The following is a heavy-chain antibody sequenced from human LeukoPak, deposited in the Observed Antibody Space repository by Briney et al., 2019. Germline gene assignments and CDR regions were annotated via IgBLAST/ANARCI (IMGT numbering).Heavy chain of an antibody. CDR1: GGSISSYY. D-gene: IGHD3-3*01. Sequence: SETLSLTCTVSGGSISSYYWSWIRQPPGKGLEWIGYIYYSGSTNYNPSLKSRVTISVDTSKNQFSLKLSSVTAADTAVYYCARHRNDCWTGEYWFDPWGQGTLVTVSS. CDR3: ARHRNDCWTGEYWFDP. J-gene: IGHJ5*02. V-gene: IGHV4-59*08. CDR2: IYYSGST.